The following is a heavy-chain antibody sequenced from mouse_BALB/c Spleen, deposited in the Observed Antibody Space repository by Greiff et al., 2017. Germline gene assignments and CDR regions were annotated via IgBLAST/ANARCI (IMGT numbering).Heavy chain of an antibody. CDR2: INPYNDGT. J-gene: IGHJ2*01. CDR3: VTTVVATYFDY. CDR1: GYTFTSYV. V-gene: IGHV1-14*01. Sequence: VQLKESGPELVKPGASVKMSCKASGYTFTSYVMHWVKQKPGQGLEWIGYINPYNDGTKYNEKFKGKATLTSDKSSSTAYMELSSLTSEDSAVYYCVTTVVATYFDYWGQGTTLTVSS. D-gene: IGHD1-1*01.